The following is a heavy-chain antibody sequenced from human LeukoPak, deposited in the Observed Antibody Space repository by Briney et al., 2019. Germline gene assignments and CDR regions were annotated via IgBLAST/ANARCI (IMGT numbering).Heavy chain of an antibody. CDR1: GYTFTNYA. CDR3: ARGYYGNYFGMDV. Sequence: ASVKASCKASGYTFTNYAINWVRQAPGQGLEWMGWINTDTGNPTYAQGFTGRFVFSLDTSVSTTYLQISSLKAEDTAVYYCARGYYGNYFGMDVWGQGTTVTVSS. D-gene: IGHD4-17*01. J-gene: IGHJ6*02. V-gene: IGHV7-4-1*02. CDR2: INTDTGNP.